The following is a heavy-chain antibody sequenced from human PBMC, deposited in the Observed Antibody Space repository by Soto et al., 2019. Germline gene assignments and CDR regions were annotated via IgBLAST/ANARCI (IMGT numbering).Heavy chain of an antibody. D-gene: IGHD6-19*01. CDR2: INHSGST. CDR3: ARGSTVAGLNWFDP. V-gene: IGHV4-34*01. J-gene: IGHJ5*02. Sequence: QVQLQQWGAGLLKPSETLSLTCAVYGGSFSGYYWCWIRQPPGKGLECIGEINHSGSTNYNPSLNSRVTIAVDTSKNQFSLKLRSVTAADTAVYYCARGSTVAGLNWFDPWGQGTLVTVSS. CDR1: GGSFSGYY.